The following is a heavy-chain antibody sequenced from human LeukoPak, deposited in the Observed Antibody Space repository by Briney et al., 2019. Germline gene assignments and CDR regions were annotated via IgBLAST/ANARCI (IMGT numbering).Heavy chain of an antibody. D-gene: IGHD5-18*01. V-gene: IGHV6-1*01. J-gene: IGHJ6*03. CDR3: ARTTEGGYTYGYFYYYYMDV. Sequence: SQTLSLTCAISGDSVSSNSGAWNWIRQSPSRGLEWLGRTYYRSKWYNDYAVSVKSRITINPDTSKNQFSLKLTSVTAADTAVYYCARTTEGGYTYGYFYYYYMDVWGKGTTVTISS. CDR2: TYYRSKWYN. CDR1: GDSVSSNSGA.